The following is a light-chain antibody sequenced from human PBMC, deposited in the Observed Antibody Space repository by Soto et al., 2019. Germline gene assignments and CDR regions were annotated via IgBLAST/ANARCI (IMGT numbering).Light chain of an antibody. V-gene: IGKV1-33*01. J-gene: IGKJ4*01. CDR3: QQYEDLPLT. CDR1: QDISNY. Sequence: DIQMNQSPSSLYASVGDRVTITCQASQDISNYLNWYQQKPGKAPKLLIFDASNVETGVPSRFSGSGSGTDFTFTIHSLQPEDAATYYCQQYEDLPLTFGGGTKVGIK. CDR2: DAS.